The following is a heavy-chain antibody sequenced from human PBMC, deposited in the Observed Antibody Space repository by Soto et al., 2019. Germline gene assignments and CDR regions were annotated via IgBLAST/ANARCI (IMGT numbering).Heavy chain of an antibody. Sequence: QVQLVQSGAEVKKPGSSVKVSCKASGGTFSSYAISWVRQAPGQGLEWMGGIIPIFGTANYAQKFQGRVTITADESTSTAYMELSSLRSEDTAVYYCATAASIVLVPAAMGYYYYGMDVWGQGTTVTVSS. D-gene: IGHD2-2*01. J-gene: IGHJ6*02. CDR2: IIPIFGTA. V-gene: IGHV1-69*12. CDR3: ATAASIVLVPAAMGYYYYGMDV. CDR1: GGTFSSYA.